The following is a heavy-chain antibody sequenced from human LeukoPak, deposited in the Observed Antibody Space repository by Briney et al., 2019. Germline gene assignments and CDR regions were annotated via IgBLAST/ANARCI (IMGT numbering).Heavy chain of an antibody. Sequence: GGSLRLSCAASGFTFDDYAMHWVRQAPGKGLEWVSHISGDGGSTYYADSVKGRFTISRDNSKNSLYLQMNSLRTEDTALYYCAKGADSGDYTSFDYWGQGTLVTVSS. D-gene: IGHD4-17*01. CDR2: ISGDGGST. J-gene: IGHJ4*02. CDR1: GFTFDDYA. CDR3: AKGADSGDYTSFDY. V-gene: IGHV3-43*02.